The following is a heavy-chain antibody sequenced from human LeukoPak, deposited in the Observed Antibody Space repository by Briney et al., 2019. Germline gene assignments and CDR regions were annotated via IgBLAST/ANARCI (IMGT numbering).Heavy chain of an antibody. CDR3: ARGDPGRGWLDP. J-gene: IGHJ5*02. Sequence: SETLSLTCTVSGGSISSYYWSWIRQPPGKGLEWIGYIYYSGSTNYNPSLKSRVTISVDTSKNQFSLKLSSVTAADTAVYYCARGDPGRGWLDPWGQGTLVTVSS. CDR1: GGSISSYY. V-gene: IGHV4-59*01. CDR2: IYYSGST.